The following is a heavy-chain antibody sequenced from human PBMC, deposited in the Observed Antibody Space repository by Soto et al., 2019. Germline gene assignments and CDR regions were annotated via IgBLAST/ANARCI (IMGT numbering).Heavy chain of an antibody. CDR3: ATLWFGEGNY. D-gene: IGHD3-10*01. J-gene: IGHJ4*02. CDR1: GGSISSSSYY. Sequence: QLQLQESGPGLVKPSETLSLTCTVSGGSISSSSYYWGWIRQPPGKGLEWIGSIYYSGSTYYNPSLKSRVTRSADTSKNQFSLKLSSVTAADTAVYYCATLWFGEGNYWGQGTLVTVSS. V-gene: IGHV4-39*01. CDR2: IYYSGST.